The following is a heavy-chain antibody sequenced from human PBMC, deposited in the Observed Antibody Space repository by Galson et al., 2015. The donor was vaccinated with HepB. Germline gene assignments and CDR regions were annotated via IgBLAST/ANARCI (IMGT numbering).Heavy chain of an antibody. CDR2: NNTNTGNP. CDR3: AREKGIAVAASYWYFDL. D-gene: IGHD6-19*01. CDR1: GYTFTSYA. J-gene: IGHJ2*01. V-gene: IGHV7-4-1*02. Sequence: SVKVSCKASGYTFTSYAMNWVRQAPGQGLEWMGWNNTNTGNPTYAQGFTGRFVFSLDTSVSTAYLQISSLKAEDTAVYYCAREKGIAVAASYWYFDLWGRGTLVTVSS.